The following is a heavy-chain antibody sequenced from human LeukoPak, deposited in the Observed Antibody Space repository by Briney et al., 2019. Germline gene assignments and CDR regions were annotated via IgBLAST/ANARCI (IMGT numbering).Heavy chain of an antibody. CDR1: GFTFSSYT. D-gene: IGHD1-1*01. CDR3: AREGTRVHYYMDV. J-gene: IGHJ6*03. V-gene: IGHV3-21*04. Sequence: GGSLRLSCAASGFTFSSYTMNWVRQAPGKGLEWVSSITSSSSFIYYADSLKGRFTISRDNAKNSLYLQMNSLRAEDTALYYCAREGTRVHYYMDVWGKGTTVTVSS. CDR2: ITSSSSFI.